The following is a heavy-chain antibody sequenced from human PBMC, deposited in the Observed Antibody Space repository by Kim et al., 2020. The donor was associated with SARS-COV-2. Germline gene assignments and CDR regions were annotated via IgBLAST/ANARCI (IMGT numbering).Heavy chain of an antibody. CDR2: ISSSSSYI. D-gene: IGHD5-12*01. CDR1: GFTFSSYS. V-gene: IGHV3-21*01. J-gene: IGHJ6*02. Sequence: GGSLRLSCAASGFTFSSYSMNWVRQAPGKGLEWVSSISSSSSYIYYADSVKGRFTISRDNAKNSLYLQMNSLRAEDTAVYYCARVGYSGYDSELYYYYYGMDVWGQGTTVTVSS. CDR3: ARVGYSGYDSELYYYYYGMDV.